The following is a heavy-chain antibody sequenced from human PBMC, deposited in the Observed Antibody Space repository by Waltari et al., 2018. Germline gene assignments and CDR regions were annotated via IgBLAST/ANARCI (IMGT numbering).Heavy chain of an antibody. CDR2: INHSGST. J-gene: IGHJ5*02. D-gene: IGHD2-2*02. Sequence: QVQLQQWGAGLLKPSETLSLTCAVYGGAFSGYYWSWIRQPPGKGGEWIGEINHSGSTNYNPSLKSRVTISVDTSKNQFSLKLSSVTAADTAVYYCAREIGYCSSTSCYTGRWFDPWGQGTLVTVSS. CDR3: AREIGYCSSTSCYTGRWFDP. CDR1: GGAFSGYY. V-gene: IGHV4-34*01.